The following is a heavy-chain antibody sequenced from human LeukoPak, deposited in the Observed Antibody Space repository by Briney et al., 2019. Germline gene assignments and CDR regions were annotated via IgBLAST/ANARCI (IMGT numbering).Heavy chain of an antibody. J-gene: IGHJ4*02. CDR3: ESLGSFEDY. D-gene: IGHD1-26*01. V-gene: IGHV6-1*01. Sequence: SQTLSLTCATSGESVSSKSATWNWIRQSPSRGLEWLGRTYYRSKWYNDYALSVNSRITINPDTSKNQFSLQLNSVTPEDTAVYYCESLGSFEDYWGKETLVPVSS. CDR1: GESVSSKSAT. CDR2: TYYRSKWYN.